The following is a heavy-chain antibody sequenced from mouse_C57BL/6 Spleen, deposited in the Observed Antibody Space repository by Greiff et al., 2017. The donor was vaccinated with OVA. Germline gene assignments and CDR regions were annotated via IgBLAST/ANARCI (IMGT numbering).Heavy chain of an antibody. Sequence: QVQLKESGAELVKPGASVKLSCKASGYAFSSYWMNWVKQRPGQGLEWIGQIYPGDGDTNYNGKFKGKATLTADKSSSTAYMQLSSLTSEDSAVYFEARAVYSSVGAGPDRCFDVWGKGTTVTVSS. CDR3: ARAVYSSVGAGPDRCFDV. V-gene: IGHV1-80*01. CDR1: GYAFSSYW. D-gene: IGHD1-1*01. CDR2: IYPGDGDT. J-gene: IGHJ1*03.